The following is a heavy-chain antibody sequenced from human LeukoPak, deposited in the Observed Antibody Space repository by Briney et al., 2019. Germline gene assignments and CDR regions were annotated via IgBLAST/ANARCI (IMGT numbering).Heavy chain of an antibody. D-gene: IGHD6-6*01. J-gene: IGHJ4*02. CDR1: GFTFSYRA. CDR3: ARDNGVSSSSPLDS. CDR2: ISSDGSTT. Sequence: GGSLRLSCAASGFTFSYRAMHWVRQAPGEGLEHVSVISSDGSTTHYANSVKGRFTISRDNSKNTLYLQMGSLKSEDIAVYYCARDNGVSSSSPLDSWGQGTLVTVSS. V-gene: IGHV3-64*01.